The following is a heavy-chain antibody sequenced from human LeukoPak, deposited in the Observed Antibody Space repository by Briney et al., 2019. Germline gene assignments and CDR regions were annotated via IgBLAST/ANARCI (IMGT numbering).Heavy chain of an antibody. CDR3: ARGGSYSASWFDP. CDR1: GFTFSSYS. CDR2: ISSSSSYI. D-gene: IGHD1-26*01. V-gene: IGHV3-21*01. J-gene: IGHJ5*02. Sequence: GGSLRLSCAASGFTFSSYSMNWVRQAPGKGLEWVSSISSSSSYIYYADSVKGRFTISRDNAKNTLYLQMNSLRAEDTAVYYCARGGSYSASWFDPWGQGTLVIVSS.